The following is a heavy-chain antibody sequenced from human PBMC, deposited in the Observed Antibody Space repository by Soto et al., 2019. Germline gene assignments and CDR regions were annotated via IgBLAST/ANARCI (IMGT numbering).Heavy chain of an antibody. CDR2: TKNKANSYTT. Sequence: QSGGSLRLSCAASGFTFSDRYMDWVRQAPGKGLEWVGRTKNKANSYTTEYAASVKGRFTISRDDSRHSVYLQMNSLKTDDTAVYYCTIEGAYPGPDFDYWGQGTLVTVSS. CDR3: TIEGAYPGPDFDY. CDR1: GFTFSDRY. D-gene: IGHD3-16*01. V-gene: IGHV3-72*01. J-gene: IGHJ4*02.